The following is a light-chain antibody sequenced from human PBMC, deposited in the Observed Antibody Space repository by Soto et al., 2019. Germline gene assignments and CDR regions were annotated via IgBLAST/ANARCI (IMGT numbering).Light chain of an antibody. CDR3: QSYDSSLSGYV. CDR1: SNDIGAYKY. V-gene: IGLV2-14*01. J-gene: IGLJ1*01. CDR2: EVS. Sequence: QSALTQPASVSGSPGQSITISCTGSSNDIGAYKYVSWYQQYPGKAPKLIIFEVSNRPSGVSNRFSGSKSGNTASLTIAGLQAEDEGDYYCQSYDSSLSGYVFGTGTKVTV.